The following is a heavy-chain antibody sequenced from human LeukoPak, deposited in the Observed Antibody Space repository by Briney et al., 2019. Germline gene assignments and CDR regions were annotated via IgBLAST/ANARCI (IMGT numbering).Heavy chain of an antibody. CDR2: INPNSGGT. D-gene: IGHD5-18*01. Sequence: ASVKVSCKASGYTFTGYYMHWVRQAPGQGLEWMGWINPNSGGTNYAQKFQGRVTMTRDTSISTAYMELSRLRSDDTAVYYCASTITAMVDDMSYYYYMDVWGKGTTVTVSS. CDR3: ASTITAMVDDMSYYYYMDV. V-gene: IGHV1-2*02. CDR1: GYTFTGYY. J-gene: IGHJ6*03.